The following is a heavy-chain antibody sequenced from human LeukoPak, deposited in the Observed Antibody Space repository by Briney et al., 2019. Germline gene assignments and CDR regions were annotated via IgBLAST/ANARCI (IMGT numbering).Heavy chain of an antibody. J-gene: IGHJ4*02. CDR3: ARTGIKLHLGVVRGGGSFDY. V-gene: IGHV4-39*01. CDR1: GGSISSSSYY. D-gene: IGHD3-3*01. CDR2: IYYSGST. Sequence: PSETLSLTCTVSGGSISSSSYYWGWIRQPPGKGLEWIGSIYYSGSTYYNPSLKSRVTISVDTSKNQFSLKLSSVTAADTAVYYCARTGIKLHLGVVRGGGSFDYWGQGTLVTVSS.